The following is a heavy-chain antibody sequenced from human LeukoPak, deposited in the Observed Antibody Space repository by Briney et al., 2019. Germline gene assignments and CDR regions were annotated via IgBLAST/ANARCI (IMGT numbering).Heavy chain of an antibody. V-gene: IGHV6-1*01. D-gene: IGHD1-1*01. CDR2: TYYRSKWYN. CDR1: GDSVSSSSAA. J-gene: IGHJ4*02. CDR3: AREGSEGYLFDY. Sequence: SQTLSLTCAISGDSVSSSSAAWSWIRQSPSRGLEWLGRTYYRSKWYNDYAVSVKSRITINPDTSENQFSLQLNSMTPEDTAVYYCAREGSEGYLFDYWGQGTLVTVSS.